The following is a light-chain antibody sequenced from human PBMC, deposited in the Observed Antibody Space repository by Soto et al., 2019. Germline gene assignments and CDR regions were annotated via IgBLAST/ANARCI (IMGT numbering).Light chain of an antibody. J-gene: IGKJ4*01. V-gene: IGKV1-9*01. CDR2: AAS. Sequence: IQLTQSPSSLSASVGDRVTVTCRASQGISSYLAWYQQKPGRAPKLLIYAASTLQSGVPSRFSGSGSGTDFTLTIISLQPEDFATYYCQQLSSYPLTFGGGTEVEIK. CDR3: QQLSSYPLT. CDR1: QGISSY.